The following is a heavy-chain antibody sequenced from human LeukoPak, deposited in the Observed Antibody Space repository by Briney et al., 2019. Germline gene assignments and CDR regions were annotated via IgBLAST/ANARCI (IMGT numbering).Heavy chain of an antibody. CDR2: ISSSSSTI. CDR3: ARGSTYYDSSGQVPFDY. Sequence: GGSLRLSCAASGFTFSSYSMNWVRQAPGKGLEWVSYISSSSSTIYYADSVKGRFTISRDNGKNTLYLQMNSLRAEDTAVYYCARGSTYYDSSGQVPFDYWGQGTLVTVSS. D-gene: IGHD3-22*01. CDR1: GFTFSSYS. J-gene: IGHJ4*02. V-gene: IGHV3-48*01.